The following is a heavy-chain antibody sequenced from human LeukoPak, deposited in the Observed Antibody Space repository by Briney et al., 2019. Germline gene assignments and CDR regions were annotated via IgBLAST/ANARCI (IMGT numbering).Heavy chain of an antibody. CDR3: AKANWVSNADAVW. D-gene: IGHD1-1*01. CDR2: INSDGSSR. J-gene: IGHJ4*02. CDR1: GLTFSNYW. Sequence: GGSLRLSCAASGLTFSNYWMHWVRQAPGKGLVWVSRINSDGSSRNYADSVKGRFTLSRDDSRNTVYLQLNNLRVEDTAIYYCAKANWVSNADAVWWGQGTQVTVSS. V-gene: IGHV3-74*01.